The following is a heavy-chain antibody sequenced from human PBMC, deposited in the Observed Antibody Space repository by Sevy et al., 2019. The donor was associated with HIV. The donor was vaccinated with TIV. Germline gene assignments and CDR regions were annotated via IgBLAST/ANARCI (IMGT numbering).Heavy chain of an antibody. CDR1: GGSISSYY. Sequence: SETLSLTCTVSGGSISSYYWSWIRQPPGKGLEWIGYIYYSGSTNYNPSLKSRVTISVDTSKNQFSLQLSSVTAADSAVYYSARLDYSNYLDYWGQGTLVTVSS. D-gene: IGHD4-4*01. J-gene: IGHJ4*02. CDR2: IYYSGST. V-gene: IGHV4-59*08. CDR3: ARLDYSNYLDY.